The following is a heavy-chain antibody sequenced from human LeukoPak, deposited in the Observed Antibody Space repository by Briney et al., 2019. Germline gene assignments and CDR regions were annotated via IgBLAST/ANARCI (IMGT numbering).Heavy chain of an antibody. CDR3: ARDLGRFGELAKDWFDP. J-gene: IGHJ5*02. CDR2: INPNSGGA. D-gene: IGHD3-10*01. CDR1: GYTFTGYY. V-gene: IGHV1-2*02. Sequence: ASVKVSCKASGYTFTGYYMHWVRQAPGQGLEWMGWINPNSGGANYAQKLQGRVTMTTDTSTSTAYMELRSLRSDDTAVYYCARDLGRFGELAKDWFDPWGQGTLVTVSS.